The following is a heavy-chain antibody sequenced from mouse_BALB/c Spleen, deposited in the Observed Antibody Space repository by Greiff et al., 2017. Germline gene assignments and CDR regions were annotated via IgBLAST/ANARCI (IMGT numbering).Heavy chain of an antibody. V-gene: IGHV5-6*02. CDR1: GFTFSSYG. Sequence: EVKLMESGGDLVKPGGSLKLSCAASGFTFSSYGMSWVRQTPDKRLEWVATISSGGSYTYYPDSVKGRFTISRDNAKNTLYLQMSSLKSEDTAMYYCARRGVRDRPAWFAYWGQGTLVTVSA. D-gene: IGHD2-14*01. J-gene: IGHJ3*01. CDR3: ARRGVRDRPAWFAY. CDR2: ISSGGSYT.